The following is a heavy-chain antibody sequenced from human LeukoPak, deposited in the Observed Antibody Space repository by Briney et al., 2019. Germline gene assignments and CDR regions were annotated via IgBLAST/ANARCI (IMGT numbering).Heavy chain of an antibody. Sequence: PGRSLRLSCAASGFTFDDYAMHWVRQAPGKGLEWVSGISWNSGSIGYADSVKGRFTISRDNAKNSLYLQRNSLRAEDTALYYCAKEDSSGYGYFDYWGQGTLVTVSS. CDR3: AKEDSSGYGYFDY. CDR2: ISWNSGSI. D-gene: IGHD3-22*01. J-gene: IGHJ4*02. CDR1: GFTFDDYA. V-gene: IGHV3-9*01.